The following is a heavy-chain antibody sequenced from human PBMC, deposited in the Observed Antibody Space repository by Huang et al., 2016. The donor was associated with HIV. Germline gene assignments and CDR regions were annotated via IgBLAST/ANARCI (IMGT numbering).Heavy chain of an antibody. J-gene: IGHJ3*02. Sequence: QVQLVESGGGVVQPGRSLRLPCEAAGFTFSTYAMHWVRQAAGKGRGWVAVIAYDGSNKDYADSVKGRFTISRDNSKNTLYLQMNSLRAEDTAVYYCARAGRYSSDRGAFDIWGQGTMVTVSS. D-gene: IGHD6-25*01. CDR1: GFTFSTYA. V-gene: IGHV3-30-3*01. CDR3: ARAGRYSSDRGAFDI. CDR2: IAYDGSNK.